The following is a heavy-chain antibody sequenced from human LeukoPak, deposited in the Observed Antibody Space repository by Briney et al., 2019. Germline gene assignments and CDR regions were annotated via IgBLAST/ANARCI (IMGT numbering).Heavy chain of an antibody. CDR1: GFPFSSYV. CDR2: ISSSSSYI. CDR3: AGAYYARNAFDI. V-gene: IGHV3-21*01. D-gene: IGHD3-10*02. J-gene: IGHJ3*02. Sequence: GGSLRLSCEASGFPFSSYVMSWVRQAPGKGLEWVSSISSSSSYIYYADSVKGRFTISRDNAKNSLYLQMNSLRAEDTAVYYCAGAYYARNAFDIWGQGTMVTVSS.